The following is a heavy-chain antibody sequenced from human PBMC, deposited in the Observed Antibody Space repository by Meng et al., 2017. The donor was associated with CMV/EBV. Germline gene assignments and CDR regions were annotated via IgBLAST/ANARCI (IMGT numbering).Heavy chain of an antibody. CDR1: GFTFSSYS. J-gene: IGHJ6*02. D-gene: IGHD2-2*01. V-gene: IGHV3-48*04. CDR2: ISSSISTI. Sequence: GESLKISCAASGFTFSSYSMNWVRQAPGKGLEWVSYISSSISTIYYADSVKGRFTISRDNAKNSLYLQMNSLRAEDTAVYYCARDRYCSSTSCYEYYYYYGMDVWGQGTTVTVSS. CDR3: ARDRYCSSTSCYEYYYYYGMDV.